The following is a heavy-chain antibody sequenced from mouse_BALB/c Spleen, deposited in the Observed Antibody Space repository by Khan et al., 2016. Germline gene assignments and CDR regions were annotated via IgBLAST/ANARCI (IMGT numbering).Heavy chain of an antibody. J-gene: IGHJ2*01. D-gene: IGHD1-1*01. CDR3: ARDYYGSSYFDY. CDR1: GYSITSDYA. Sequence: EVQLQESGPGLVKPSQSLSLTCTVTGYSITSDYAWNWIRQFPGNKLEWMGYISYGGSTSYNPSLKSRISITRDTSKNQIFLQLNSVTTEDTATYYCARDYYGSSYFDYWGQGTTLTVSS. V-gene: IGHV3-2*02. CDR2: ISYGGST.